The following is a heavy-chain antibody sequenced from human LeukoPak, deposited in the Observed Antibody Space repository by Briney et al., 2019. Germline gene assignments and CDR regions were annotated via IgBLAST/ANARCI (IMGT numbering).Heavy chain of an antibody. CDR1: GGSISSGSYY. CDR2: IYYSGST. J-gene: IGHJ5*02. D-gene: IGHD6-13*01. V-gene: IGHV4-30-2*03. CDR3: ARTPVGAAAGIGWFDP. Sequence: SQTLSLTCTVSGGSISSGSYYWSWIRQPAGKGLEWIGSIYYSGSTYYNPSLKSRVTISVDTSKNQFSLKLSSVTAADTAVYYCARTPVGAAAGIGWFDPWGQGTLVTVSS.